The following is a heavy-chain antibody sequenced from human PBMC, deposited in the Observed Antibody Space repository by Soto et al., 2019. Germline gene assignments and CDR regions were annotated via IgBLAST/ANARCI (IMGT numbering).Heavy chain of an antibody. CDR3: AGDRRDGYVRYWFDP. V-gene: IGHV4-30-4*01. D-gene: IGHD5-12*01. J-gene: IGHJ5*02. Sequence: QVQLQESGPGLVKPSQTLSLTCTVSGGSISSGDYYWSWIRQPPGKGLEWIGYIYYSGSTYYNPSLKSRVTISVDTSRNQFSLKLSSVTAADTAVYYCAGDRRDGYVRYWFDPWGQGTLVTVSS. CDR1: GGSISSGDYY. CDR2: IYYSGST.